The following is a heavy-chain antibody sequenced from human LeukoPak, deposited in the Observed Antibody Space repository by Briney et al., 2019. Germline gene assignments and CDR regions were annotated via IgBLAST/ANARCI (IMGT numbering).Heavy chain of an antibody. CDR1: GFTFSIYG. CDR2: IRYDGSNK. Sequence: GVSLRLSGAAAGFTFSIYGMHWVRQAPGKGLEWVAFIRYDGSNKYYADSVKGRFTISRDNSKNTLYLQMNSLRAEDTAVYYCAKDMAATLDYWGQGTLVTVSS. CDR3: AKDMAATLDY. V-gene: IGHV3-30*02. D-gene: IGHD6-25*01. J-gene: IGHJ4*02.